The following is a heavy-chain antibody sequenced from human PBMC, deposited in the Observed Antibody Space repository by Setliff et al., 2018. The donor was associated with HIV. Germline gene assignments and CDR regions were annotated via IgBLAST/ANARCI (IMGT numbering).Heavy chain of an antibody. J-gene: IGHJ4*02. CDR2: IYYSGST. CDR3: AREPDKIAAADS. CDR1: GFSLSTSAMR. V-gene: IGHV4-31*03. D-gene: IGHD6-13*01. Sequence: SGPTLVNPTQTLTLTCTFSGFSLSTSAMRVSWIRQPPGKALEWIGYIYYSGSTFYNPSLKSRAAISIDTSKNQFFLKLKSVTVADTAVYYCAREPDKIAAADSWGQGTLVTVSS.